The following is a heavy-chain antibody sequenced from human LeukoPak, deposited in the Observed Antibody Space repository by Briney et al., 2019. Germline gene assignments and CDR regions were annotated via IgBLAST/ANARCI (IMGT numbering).Heavy chain of an antibody. CDR1: GGSISSSSYY. D-gene: IGHD3-10*01. CDR3: ARDDPPTPGGAFDI. CDR2: IYYSGST. Sequence: SETLSLTCTVSGGSISSSSYYWGWIRQPPGKGLEWIGSIYYSGSTYYNPSLKSRVTISVDTSKNQFSLKLSSVTAADTAVYYCARDDPPTPGGAFDIWGQGTMVTVSS. J-gene: IGHJ3*02. V-gene: IGHV4-39*07.